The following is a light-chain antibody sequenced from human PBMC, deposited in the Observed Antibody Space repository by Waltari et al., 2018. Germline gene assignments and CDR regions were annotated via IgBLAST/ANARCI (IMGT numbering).Light chain of an antibody. Sequence: DVQMTKSTSSLSASVGDRVTITSRARQSINSYLNWYQQKPGKAPKLLIYAASSLQSGVPSRFSGSGSGTDFTLTISSLQPEDFATYYCQQSYSTPRTFGQGTKVEIK. CDR1: QSINSY. J-gene: IGKJ1*01. CDR2: AAS. CDR3: QQSYSTPRT. V-gene: IGKV1-39*01.